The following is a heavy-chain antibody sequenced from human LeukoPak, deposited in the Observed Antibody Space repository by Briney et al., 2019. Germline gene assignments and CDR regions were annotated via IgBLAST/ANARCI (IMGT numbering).Heavy chain of an antibody. V-gene: IGHV3-30*18. CDR2: ISYDGSNK. CDR3: AKHPGDFTGIVNYYYMDA. D-gene: IGHD1-26*01. J-gene: IGHJ6*03. Sequence: GGSLRLSCAASGLTVSSNCMSWVRQAPGKGLEWVAIISYDGSNKYSADSVKGRFTISRDNSQNILFLQMNSLRPEDTAIYYCAKHPGDFTGIVNYYYMDAWGKGTTVTVSS. CDR1: GLTVSSNC.